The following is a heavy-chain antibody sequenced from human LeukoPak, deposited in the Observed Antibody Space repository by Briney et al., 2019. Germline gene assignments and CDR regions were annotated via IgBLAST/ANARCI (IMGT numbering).Heavy chain of an antibody. D-gene: IGHD4-17*01. CDR3: ARGYGPGY. CDR1: GDSISSTNW. Sequence: PSGTLSLTCAVSGDSISSTNWWNWVRPPPGKGLEWIGEIDHRGNTNYNPSLKSRVTISVDRSKNQFSLQLTSVTAADTAVYYCARGYGPGYWGRGTLVTVSA. J-gene: IGHJ4*02. CDR2: IDHRGNT. V-gene: IGHV4-4*02.